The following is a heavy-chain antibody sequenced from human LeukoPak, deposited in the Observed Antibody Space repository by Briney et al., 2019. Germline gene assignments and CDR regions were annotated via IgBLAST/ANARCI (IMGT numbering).Heavy chain of an antibody. CDR3: ARGGAIAVALFDY. D-gene: IGHD6-19*01. CDR2: VYYTGST. J-gene: IGHJ4*02. Sequence: SETLSLTCTVSGGSISSYYWSWIRQPPGKGLEWIGYVYYTGSTTYNPSLESRITISVDTSKNQFSLELSSVTAADTAVYYCARGGAIAVALFDYWGQGTLVTVSS. CDR1: GGSISSYY. V-gene: IGHV4-59*01.